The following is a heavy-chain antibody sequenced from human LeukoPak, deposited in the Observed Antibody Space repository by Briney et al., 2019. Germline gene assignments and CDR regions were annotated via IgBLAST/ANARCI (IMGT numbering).Heavy chain of an antibody. V-gene: IGHV4-39*01. Sequence: SETLSLTCTVSGGSISSSTYYWGWIRQPPGKGLEWIGNIYYSGSTYSGSTYYNPSLKSRVTISVDTSKNQVSLKLSSVTAADTAVYYCARHNPYFDYRGQGALVTVSS. CDR3: ARHNPYFDY. J-gene: IGHJ4*02. D-gene: IGHD1-14*01. CDR2: IYYSGSTYSGST. CDR1: GGSISSSTYY.